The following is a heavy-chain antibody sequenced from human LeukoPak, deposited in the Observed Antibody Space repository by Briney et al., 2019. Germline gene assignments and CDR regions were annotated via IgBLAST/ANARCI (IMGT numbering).Heavy chain of an antibody. CDR1: GFTSSSYW. D-gene: IGHD1-1*01. Sequence: GGSLRLSCAVSGFTSSSYWMSWVRQAPGRGLGWVANIKQDGSAKYYVDSVKGRFTISRDNAKNSLYLQMDSLRAEDTAVYYCARERPFDPWGQGTLVTVSS. CDR2: IKQDGSAK. V-gene: IGHV3-7*01. J-gene: IGHJ5*02. CDR3: ARERPFDP.